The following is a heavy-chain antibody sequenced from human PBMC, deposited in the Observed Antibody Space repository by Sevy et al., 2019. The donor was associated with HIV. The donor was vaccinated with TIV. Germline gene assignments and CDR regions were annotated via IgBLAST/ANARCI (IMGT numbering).Heavy chain of an antibody. D-gene: IGHD5-12*01. Sequence: GGSLSLSCAASGFSLSDYAIHWARQGPVKGLEWLKVISFDGGNKYYADSVKGRFTISRENSKNTVSLQMNSLRPDDTALYYCARGPYNSGLRLDFWGRGILVTVSS. CDR3: ARGPYNSGLRLDF. V-gene: IGHV3-30-3*01. CDR1: GFSLSDYA. CDR2: ISFDGGNK. J-gene: IGHJ4*02.